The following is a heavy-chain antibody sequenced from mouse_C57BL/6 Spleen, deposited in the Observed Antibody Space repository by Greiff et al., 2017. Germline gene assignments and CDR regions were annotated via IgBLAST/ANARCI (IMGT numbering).Heavy chain of an antibody. CDR2: LDPEDGDT. CDR3: TTDGSSYSAWVAY. D-gene: IGHD1-1*01. Sequence: VQLQQSGAELVRPGASVKLSCTASGFNIKDYYMHWVKQRPEQGLEWIGRLDPEDGDTESAPKFPGKATMTADTSSNTAYLQRSSLTSEDTAVYYCTTDGSSYSAWVAYWGQGTLVTVSA. CDR1: GFNIKDYY. J-gene: IGHJ3*01. V-gene: IGHV14-1*01.